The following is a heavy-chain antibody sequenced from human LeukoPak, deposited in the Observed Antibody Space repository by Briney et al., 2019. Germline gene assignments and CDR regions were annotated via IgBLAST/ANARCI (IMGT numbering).Heavy chain of an antibody. CDR2: ISSSSSTI. CDR1: GFTFSSYS. CDR3: ARVHIVKIGCYYYYMDV. Sequence: GGSLRLSCAASGFTFSSYSMNWVRQAPGKGLEWVSYISSSSSTIYYADSEKGRFTISRDSAKNSLYLQMNSLRAEDTAVYYCARVHIVKIGCYYYYMDVWGKGTTVTVSS. V-gene: IGHV3-48*01. D-gene: IGHD2-21*01. J-gene: IGHJ6*03.